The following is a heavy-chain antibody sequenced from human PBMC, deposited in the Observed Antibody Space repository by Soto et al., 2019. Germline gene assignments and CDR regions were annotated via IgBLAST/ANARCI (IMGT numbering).Heavy chain of an antibody. CDR1: GFSFADYA. J-gene: IGHJ4*02. CDR2: ISWNSVRI. Sequence: GGSLRLSCLAFGFSFADYAMHWVRQAPGKGLEWVSGISWNSVRIGYGVSVKGRFTISRDNAKNSVYLQMNSLRADDTAFYFCAKCRSYDGYSDYWGQGTLVTVSS. V-gene: IGHV3-9*01. CDR3: AKCRSYDGYSDY. D-gene: IGHD2-15*01.